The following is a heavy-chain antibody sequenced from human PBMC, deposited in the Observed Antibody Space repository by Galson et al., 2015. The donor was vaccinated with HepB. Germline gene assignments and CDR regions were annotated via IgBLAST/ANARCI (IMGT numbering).Heavy chain of an antibody. V-gene: IGHV4-31*03. CDR2: IYYSGST. CDR1: GGSISSGGYY. J-gene: IGHJ4*02. D-gene: IGHD4-17*01. Sequence: TLSLTCTVSGGSISSGGYYWSWIRQHPGKGLEWIGYIYYSGSTYYNPSLKSRVTISVDTSKNQFSLKLSSVTAADTAVYYCARDTVTSPFDYWGQGTLVTVSS. CDR3: ARDTVTSPFDY.